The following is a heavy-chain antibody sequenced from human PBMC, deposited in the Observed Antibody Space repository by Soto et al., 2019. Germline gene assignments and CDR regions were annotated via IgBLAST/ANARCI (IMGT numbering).Heavy chain of an antibody. J-gene: IGHJ4*02. Sequence: SETLSLTCTVSGGSISSYYWSWIRQPPGKGLEWIGYIHYSGSTNYNPSLKSRVTISVDTSKNQFSLKLSSVTAADTAVYYCAGWFYTFWSGYPYWGQGSLVTVSS. V-gene: IGHV4-59*01. CDR3: AGWFYTFWSGYPY. CDR2: IHYSGST. D-gene: IGHD3-3*01. CDR1: GGSISSYY.